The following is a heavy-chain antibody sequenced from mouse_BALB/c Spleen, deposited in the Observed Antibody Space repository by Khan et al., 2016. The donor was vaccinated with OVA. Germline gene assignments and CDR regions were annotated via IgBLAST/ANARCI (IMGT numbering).Heavy chain of an antibody. CDR2: IWSDGST. CDR3: ARQPYYHYYVMDY. J-gene: IGHJ4*01. V-gene: IGHV2-6-1*01. Sequence: VQLVESGPGLVAPSQSLSITCTISGFSLPDNGIHWVRQPPGKGLEWLVVIWSDGSTTYNSALKSRLSISEDNSKSQVFLKMNSLQTDDTAMYYCARQPYYHYYVMDYWGQGTSVTVSS. CDR1: GFSLPDNG. D-gene: IGHD2-10*01.